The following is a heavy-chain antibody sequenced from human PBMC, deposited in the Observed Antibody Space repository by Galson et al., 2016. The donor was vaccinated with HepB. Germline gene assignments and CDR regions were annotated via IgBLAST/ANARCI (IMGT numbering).Heavy chain of an antibody. Sequence: SVKVSCKVSGYPLTKLSLHWVRQAPATGLEWVGGYNPDLGEIIYAETFQGRVTVTADTSTDTAYMDLITLRSEDTGVYFCASLPPYSGNDRSLVYWGQGTLVTVSS. J-gene: IGHJ4*02. D-gene: IGHD5-12*01. V-gene: IGHV1-24*01. CDR3: ASLPPYSGNDRSLVY. CDR1: GYPLTKLS. CDR2: YNPDLGEI.